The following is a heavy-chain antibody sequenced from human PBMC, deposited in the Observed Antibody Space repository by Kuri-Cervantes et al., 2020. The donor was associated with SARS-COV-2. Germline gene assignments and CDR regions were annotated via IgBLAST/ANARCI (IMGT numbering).Heavy chain of an antibody. J-gene: IGHJ4*02. Sequence: GESLKISCAASGFTFSDYYMSWIRQAPGKGLEWVSYISSSGSTIYYADSVKGRFTISRDNAKSSLYLQMNSLRAEDTAVYYCARGGKSRSLLGVRYWGQGTLVTVSS. D-gene: IGHD4-23*01. V-gene: IGHV3-11*04. CDR3: ARGGKSRSLLGVRY. CDR2: ISSSGSTI. CDR1: GFTFSDYY.